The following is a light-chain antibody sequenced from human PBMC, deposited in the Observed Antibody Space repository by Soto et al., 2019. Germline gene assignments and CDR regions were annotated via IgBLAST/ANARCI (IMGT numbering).Light chain of an antibody. V-gene: IGKV4-1*01. CDR3: LQYTHWPHT. CDR1: QSVLYSSNNKNY. CDR2: KVS. J-gene: IGKJ2*01. Sequence: DIVMTQSPDSLAVSLGERATINCKSSQSVLYSSNNKNYLAWYQQKPGQPPRRLIYKVSNRDSGVPDRFSGSGSGTDFALHISRVEAEDVGVYYCLQYTHWPHTFGQGTKVDIK.